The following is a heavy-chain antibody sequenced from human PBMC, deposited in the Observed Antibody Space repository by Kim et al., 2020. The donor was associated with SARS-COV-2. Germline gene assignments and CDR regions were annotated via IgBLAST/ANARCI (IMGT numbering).Heavy chain of an antibody. J-gene: IGHJ5*02. V-gene: IGHV4-31*03. Sequence: SETLSLTCTVSGGSISSGGYNWSWIRQHPGQGLEWIGYIYYSGSTYYNPSLKSRVTISVDTSKNQFALKMSSVTAADTAVYYCARGGVTGGLVGATADPWGQGTLVTVSS. CDR1: GGSISSGGYN. CDR3: ARGGVTGGLVGATADP. D-gene: IGHD1-26*01. CDR2: IYYSGST.